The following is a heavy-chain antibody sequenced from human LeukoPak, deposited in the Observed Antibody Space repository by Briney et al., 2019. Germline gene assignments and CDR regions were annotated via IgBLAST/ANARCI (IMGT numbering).Heavy chain of an antibody. J-gene: IGHJ4*02. CDR3: ALLAVVSDFAY. CDR1: GFPFSIYE. D-gene: IGHD6-19*01. Sequence: GGSQSLSCAVSGFPFSIYEMNWVRQAPGKGLEWVSNIGSSGTTRYYADSVKGRFSISRDNANNSLYLQMNSLRVEDTGVYYCALLAVVSDFAYWGQRAPATVSS. CDR2: IGSSGTTR. V-gene: IGHV3-48*03.